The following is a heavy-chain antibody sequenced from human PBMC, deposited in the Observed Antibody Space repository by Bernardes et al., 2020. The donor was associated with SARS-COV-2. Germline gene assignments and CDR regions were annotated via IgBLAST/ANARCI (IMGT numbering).Heavy chain of an antibody. CDR3: AKKAGYYDSRGYLTNSYFDY. CDR2: VYDNVTT. CDR1: GGSINSHY. Sequence: SETLSLTCNVSGGSINSHYWGWIRQPPGKGLEWIGYVYDNVTTNYNPSLKSRVTISLDTSKNQFSLKLRSVTAADTAVYYCAKKAGYYDSRGYLTNSYFDYWGQGTLVTVSA. V-gene: IGHV4-59*11. D-gene: IGHD3-22*01. J-gene: IGHJ4*02.